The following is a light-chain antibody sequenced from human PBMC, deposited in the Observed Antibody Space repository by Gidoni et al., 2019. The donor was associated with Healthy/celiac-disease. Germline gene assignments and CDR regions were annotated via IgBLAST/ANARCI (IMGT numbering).Light chain of an antibody. Sequence: EIVLTQSTGTLSLSPGERATLSCRASQSVSSSYLAWYQQNPGQAPRLLIYGASSRATGIPDRFSGSGSGTDFTLTISRLEPEDFAVYYCQQYGSSPLTFGQGTKVEIK. CDR1: QSVSSSY. CDR2: GAS. V-gene: IGKV3-20*01. J-gene: IGKJ1*01. CDR3: QQYGSSPLT.